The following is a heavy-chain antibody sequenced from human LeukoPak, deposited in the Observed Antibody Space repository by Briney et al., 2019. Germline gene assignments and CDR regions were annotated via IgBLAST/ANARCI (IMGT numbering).Heavy chain of an antibody. D-gene: IGHD1-26*01. Sequence: IGYIYSSGSTNYNPSLKSRVTISVDTSKNQFSLKLSSVTAADTAVYYCARDRGRGSGSLDYWGQGTLVTVSS. J-gene: IGHJ4*02. V-gene: IGHV4-59*01. CDR3: ARDRGRGSGSLDY. CDR2: IYSSGST.